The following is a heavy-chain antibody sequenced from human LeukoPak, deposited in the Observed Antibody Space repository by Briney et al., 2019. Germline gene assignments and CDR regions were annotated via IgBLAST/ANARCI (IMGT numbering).Heavy chain of an antibody. J-gene: IGHJ4*02. Sequence: ASVKVSCKVSGYTLTELSMHWVRQAPGKGLEWMGGFDPDDGEALYAQQFQGRVSMTEDTSAGTVYMELSSLRSEDTAVYYCAREGEDYGSGRNFDYWGQGTLVTVSS. D-gene: IGHD3-10*01. CDR1: GYTLTELS. V-gene: IGHV1-24*01. CDR3: AREGEDYGSGRNFDY. CDR2: FDPDDGEA.